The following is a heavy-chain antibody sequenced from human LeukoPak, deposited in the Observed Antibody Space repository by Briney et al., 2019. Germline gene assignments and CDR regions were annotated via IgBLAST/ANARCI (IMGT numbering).Heavy chain of an antibody. D-gene: IGHD3-10*01. Sequence: AASVTVSCKVSGYTLTELSMHWVRQAPGKGLEWMGGFDPEDGETIYAQKFQGRVTMTEDTSTDTAYMELSSLRSEDTAVYYCATALYGSGSYDYWGQGTLVTVSS. V-gene: IGHV1-24*01. CDR2: FDPEDGET. CDR1: GYTLTELS. J-gene: IGHJ4*02. CDR3: ATALYGSGSYDY.